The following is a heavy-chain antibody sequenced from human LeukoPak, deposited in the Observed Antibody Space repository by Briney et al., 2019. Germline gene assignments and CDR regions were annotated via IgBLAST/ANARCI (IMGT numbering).Heavy chain of an antibody. J-gene: IGHJ4*02. Sequence: SETLSLTCTVSGGSITSYYWSWIRQPPGKGLEWIGEINHSGSTNYNPSLKSRVTISVDTSKNQFSLKLSSVTAADTAVYYCATVTTQHYFDYWGQGTLVTVSS. D-gene: IGHD4-17*01. V-gene: IGHV4-34*01. CDR3: ATVTTQHYFDY. CDR1: GGSITSYY. CDR2: INHSGST.